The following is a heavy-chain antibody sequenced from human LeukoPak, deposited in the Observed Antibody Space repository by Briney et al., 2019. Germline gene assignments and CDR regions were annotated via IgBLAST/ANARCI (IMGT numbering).Heavy chain of an antibody. V-gene: IGHV3-11*04. J-gene: IGHJ4*02. Sequence: GGSLRLSCAASGFTFSDYYMSWVRQAPGKGLEWIACISFSSGTVFYADSVKGRFTISRDNAKNTLYLQMNSLRAEDTAVYYCAKSTPGGGYWGQGTLVTVSS. CDR1: GFTFSDYY. CDR3: AKSTPGGGY. CDR2: ISFSSGTV. D-gene: IGHD3-10*01.